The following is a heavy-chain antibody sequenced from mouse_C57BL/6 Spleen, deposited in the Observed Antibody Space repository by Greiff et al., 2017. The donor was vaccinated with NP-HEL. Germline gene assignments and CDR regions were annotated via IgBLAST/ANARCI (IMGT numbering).Heavy chain of an antibody. CDR2: IYPGSGNT. J-gene: IGHJ4*01. V-gene: IGHV1-76*01. D-gene: IGHD1-1*01. CDR3: ARPGSSPYYYAMDY. Sequence: QVQLQQSGAELVRPGASVKLSCKASGYTFTDYYINWVKQRPGQGLEWIARIYPGSGNTYYNEKFKGKATLTAEKSSSTAYMQLSSLTSEDSAVYFCARPGSSPYYYAMDYWGQGTSVTVSS. CDR1: GYTFTDYY.